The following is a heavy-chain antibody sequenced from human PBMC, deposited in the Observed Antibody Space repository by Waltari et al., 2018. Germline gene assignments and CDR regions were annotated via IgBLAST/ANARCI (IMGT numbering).Heavy chain of an antibody. J-gene: IGHJ4*02. D-gene: IGHD2-15*01. Sequence: QVQLVQSENEVRKPGASVRISCKASGYTFDTYGLSWMPQAPGQALEWVGWISTYTHSTDYAEKFQGRVTMTTDKSTATVYLDLRSLGSDDSAVYFCARDRDYSSGAPPAFWGQGTQVTVSS. V-gene: IGHV1-18*01. CDR3: ARDRDYSSGAPPAF. CDR2: ISTYTHST. CDR1: GYTFDTYG.